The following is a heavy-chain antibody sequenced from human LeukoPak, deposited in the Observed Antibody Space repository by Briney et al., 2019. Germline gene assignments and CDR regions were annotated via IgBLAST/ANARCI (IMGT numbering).Heavy chain of an antibody. CDR1: GGSFSGYY. V-gene: IGHV4-34*01. D-gene: IGHD1-26*01. J-gene: IGHJ4*02. CDR2: INHSGST. Sequence: NPSETLSLTCAVYGGSFSGYYWSWIRQPPGKGLEWIGEINHSGSTNYNPSLKSRVTISVDTSKNQFSLKLSSVTAADTAVYYCATGAGNFDYWGQGTLVTVSS. CDR3: ATGAGNFDY.